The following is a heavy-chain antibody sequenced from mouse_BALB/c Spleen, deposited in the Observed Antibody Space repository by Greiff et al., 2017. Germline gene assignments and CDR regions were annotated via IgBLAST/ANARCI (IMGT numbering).Heavy chain of an antibody. J-gene: IGHJ3*01. D-gene: IGHD1-1*01. CDR3: ARRDYGSIPWFAY. CDR2: IDPSDSYT. V-gene: IGHV1-69*02. Sequence: QVQLQQPGAELVKPGASVKLSCKASGYTFTSYWMHWVKQRPGQGLEWIGEIDPSDSYTNYNQKFKGKATLTVDKSSSTAYMQLSSLTSEDSAVYYCARRDYGSIPWFAYWGQGTLVTVSA. CDR1: GYTFTSYW.